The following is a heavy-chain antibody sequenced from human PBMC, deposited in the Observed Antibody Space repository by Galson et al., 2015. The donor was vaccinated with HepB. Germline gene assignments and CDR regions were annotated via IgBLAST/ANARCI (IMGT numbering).Heavy chain of an antibody. CDR3: ARQSSSTGLFDY. Sequence: ETLSLTCTVSGASISSYSWTWIRQPPGKGLEWIGYIYSSGSTKYKTSLESRVTISVDTSKNQFSLKLGSVTAADTAVYYCARQSSSTGLFDYWGQGRLVTVSS. CDR2: IYSSGST. V-gene: IGHV4-59*08. J-gene: IGHJ4*02. D-gene: IGHD4-11*01. CDR1: GASISSYS.